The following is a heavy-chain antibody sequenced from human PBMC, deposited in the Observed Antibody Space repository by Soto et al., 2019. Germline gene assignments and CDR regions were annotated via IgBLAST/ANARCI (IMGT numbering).Heavy chain of an antibody. J-gene: IGHJ4*02. CDR2: IAPHSGRT. CDR3: ARAATGSYHSAY. Sequence: QVQLVQSGPEVKNPGASVRVSCVASGYAFTSYGVNWVRQAPGQGLEWMGWIAPHSGRTTYLPKFQGRVTMTADVATNTAYIELRSLKSADRGIYFCARAATGSYHSAYWGQGTVVTVSS. D-gene: IGHD3-16*02. CDR1: GYAFTSYG. V-gene: IGHV1-18*04.